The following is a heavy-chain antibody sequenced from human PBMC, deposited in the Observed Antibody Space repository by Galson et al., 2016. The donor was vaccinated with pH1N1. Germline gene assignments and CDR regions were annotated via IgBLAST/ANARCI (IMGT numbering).Heavy chain of an antibody. CDR3: TRDVAPPGHYAMDV. CDR1: GGTFSNYD. Sequence: SVKVSCKASGGTFSNYDINWVRQAPGQGLEFEWMGRINPYSGDTDFAQNFQGRVTMTRDTSIGTAYMEVSRLTSDDTAIYYCTRDVAPPGHYAMDVWGQGTTVTVSS. J-gene: IGHJ6*02. CDR2: INPYSGDT. V-gene: IGHV1-2*06.